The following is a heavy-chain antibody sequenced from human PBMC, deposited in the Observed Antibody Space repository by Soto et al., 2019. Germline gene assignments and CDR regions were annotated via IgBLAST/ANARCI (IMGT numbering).Heavy chain of an antibody. V-gene: IGHV3-23*01. CDR3: ARQRVYYFDY. J-gene: IGHJ4*02. CDR1: GFTFSSYA. D-gene: IGHD6-25*01. CDR2: ISGSGGSK. Sequence: EVQLLESGGGLVQPGGSLRLSCAASGFTFSSYAMSWVRQAPGKGLEWVSAISGSGGSKYYADSVKGRFTISRDNSKNTLYLQMNSLRAEDTVVYYCARQRVYYFDYWGQGTLVTVSS.